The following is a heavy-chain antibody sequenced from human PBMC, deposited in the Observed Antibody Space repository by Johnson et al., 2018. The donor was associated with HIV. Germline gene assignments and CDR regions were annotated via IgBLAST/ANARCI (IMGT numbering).Heavy chain of an antibody. Sequence: QVQLVESGGGVVQPGRSLRLSCAASGFTFSTYAMHWVRQAPGKGLEWVALISYDGSDKYYADSLKARFTISRDNSKNTLYLQMNSLRVEDTAVYYCGKRENDCGSTSCYFVAVANWGPGTMVSVSS. J-gene: IGHJ3*02. CDR2: ISYDGSDK. CDR3: GKRENDCGSTSCYFVAVAN. V-gene: IGHV3-30*04. D-gene: IGHD2-2*01. CDR1: GFTFSTYA.